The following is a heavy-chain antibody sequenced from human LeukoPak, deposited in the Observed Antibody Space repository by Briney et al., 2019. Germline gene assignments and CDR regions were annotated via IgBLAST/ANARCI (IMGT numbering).Heavy chain of an antibody. CDR3: ARHCVRLRTFSAFDI. J-gene: IGHJ3*02. D-gene: IGHD4-17*01. V-gene: IGHV4-39*01. CDR2: VSYSGNT. CDR1: GGSVRSSNYY. Sequence: SETLSLTCTVSGGSVRSSNYYWALIRQSPGKGLEWIATVSYSGNTYYHPSLQSRVTISVYTSKSQFSLKLTSVTAADTAVYFCARHCVRLRTFSAFDIWGQGTMVTVSS.